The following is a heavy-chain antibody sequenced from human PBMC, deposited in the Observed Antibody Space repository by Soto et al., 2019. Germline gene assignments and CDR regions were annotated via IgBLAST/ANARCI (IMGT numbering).Heavy chain of an antibody. CDR2: IKPDESEK. CDR1: GFTFSDSW. J-gene: IGHJ5*02. D-gene: IGHD4-4*01. V-gene: IGHV3-7*01. Sequence: GGSLRLSCTASGFTFSDSWMTWVRQAQWKGLEWVARIKPDESEKKYADSVKGRFSISRDNAKNSMYLQMDSLRGEDTAVYYCVRGGSNYASWGQGTLVTVSS. CDR3: VRGGSNYAS.